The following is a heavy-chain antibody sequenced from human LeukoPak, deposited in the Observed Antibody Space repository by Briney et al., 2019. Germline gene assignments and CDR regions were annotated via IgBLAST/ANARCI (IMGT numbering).Heavy chain of an antibody. D-gene: IGHD3-3*01. CDR1: GFTFSSYG. CDR3: AKVVWSDNNWFDS. V-gene: IGHV3-30*02. CDR2: IRNDGSNK. J-gene: IGHJ5*01. Sequence: PGGSLRLSCAASGFTFSSYGMHWVRQAPGKGLEGVAFIRNDGSNKYYADSVKGRFTISRDNSKNTLYLQMNSRRAEDTAVYYCAKVVWSDNNWFDSWGQGSLVTVSS.